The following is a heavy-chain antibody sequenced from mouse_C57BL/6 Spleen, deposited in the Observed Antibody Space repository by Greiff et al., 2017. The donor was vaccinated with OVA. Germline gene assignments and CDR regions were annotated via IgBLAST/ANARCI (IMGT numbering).Heavy chain of an antibody. Sequence: QVQLKQPGAELVKPGASVKMSCKASGYTFTSYWITWVKQRPGQGLEWIGDIYPGSGSTNYNEKFTRKATLTVDTSSSTAYMQLSSLTSEDAAVYYCARGDSWDYWGQGTTLTVSS. V-gene: IGHV1-55*01. CDR2: IYPGSGST. J-gene: IGHJ2*01. CDR1: GYTFTSYW. CDR3: ARGDSWDY.